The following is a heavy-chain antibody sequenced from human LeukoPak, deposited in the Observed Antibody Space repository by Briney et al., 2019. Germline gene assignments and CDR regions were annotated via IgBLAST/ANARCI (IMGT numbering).Heavy chain of an antibody. CDR3: ARTAKGTVSGVWYFDL. V-gene: IGHV5-10-1*01. CDR1: GYNFTNYW. Sequence: GESLKISCKGSGYNFTNYWISWVRQMPGKGLEWMGTIDPSGSYNNYSPSFQGHVTISADKSVSTAYLQWSSLKASDTAMYYCARTAKGTVSGVWYFDLWGRGTLVTVSS. J-gene: IGHJ2*01. D-gene: IGHD4-17*01. CDR2: IDPSGSYN.